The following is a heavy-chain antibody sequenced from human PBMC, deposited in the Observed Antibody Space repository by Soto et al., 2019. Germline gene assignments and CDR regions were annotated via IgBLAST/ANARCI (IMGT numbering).Heavy chain of an antibody. CDR3: VMVDNYVTPTPQDV. CDR1: GYIFVNYG. V-gene: IGHV1-18*01. Sequence: QVQLVQSGDEVKKPGASVKVSCKASGYIFVNYGIAWVRQAPGQGLEWMGWISPYTGNTHSASKVQGRLTMTTETPRSTPYMDLGSLTSDDTAVYYCVMVDNYVTPTPQDVWGQGTTVTVSS. J-gene: IGHJ6*02. D-gene: IGHD3-16*01. CDR2: ISPYTGNT.